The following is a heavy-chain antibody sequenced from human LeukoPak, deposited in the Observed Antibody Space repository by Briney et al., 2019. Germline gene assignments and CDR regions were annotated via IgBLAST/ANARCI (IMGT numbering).Heavy chain of an antibody. D-gene: IGHD6-6*01. Sequence: GASVKVSCKASGYTFTSYDINWVRQATGQGLEWMGWISAYNGNTNYAQKLQGRVTMTTDTSTSTAYMELRSLRSDDTAVYYCARGFAGGSSGYWGQGTLVTVSS. CDR2: ISAYNGNT. CDR3: ARGFAGGSSGY. J-gene: IGHJ4*02. CDR1: GYTFTSYD. V-gene: IGHV1-18*01.